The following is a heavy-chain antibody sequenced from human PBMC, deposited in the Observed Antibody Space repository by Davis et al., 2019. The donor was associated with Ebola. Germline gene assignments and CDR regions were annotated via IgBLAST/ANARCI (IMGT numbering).Heavy chain of an antibody. CDR3: ARLVDGLLAFDI. Sequence: PSETLSLTCTVSGGSISSGDYYWSWIRQPPGKGLEWIGSIYYSGSTYYNPSLKSRVTISVDTSKNQFSLKLSSVTAADTAVYYCARLVDGLLAFDIWGQGTMVTVSS. V-gene: IGHV4-39*01. CDR2: IYYSGST. CDR1: GGSISSGDYY. J-gene: IGHJ3*02. D-gene: IGHD2-15*01.